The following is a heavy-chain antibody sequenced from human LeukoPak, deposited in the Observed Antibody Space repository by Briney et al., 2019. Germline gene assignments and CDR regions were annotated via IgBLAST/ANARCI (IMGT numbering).Heavy chain of an antibody. J-gene: IGHJ4*02. CDR1: GYTFTNYY. CDR3: PSALTSGQWPY. CDR2: INPNSGAT. V-gene: IGHV1-2*02. D-gene: IGHD4/OR15-4a*01. Sequence: GASVKVSCKDSGYTFTNYYMYCVRQAPGQGLEWMGWINPNSGATNYAQKFHGRVTMTRDTSISTVYMELSRLRSDDTAVYYCPSALTSGQWPYWGQGTLVTVSS.